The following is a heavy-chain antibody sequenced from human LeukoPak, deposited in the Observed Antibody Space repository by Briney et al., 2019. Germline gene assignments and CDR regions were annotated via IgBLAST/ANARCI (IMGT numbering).Heavy chain of an antibody. CDR3: ASRAYYDSSGLDY. CDR2: VSNSGST. J-gene: IGHJ4*02. CDR1: GCTIRNYC. V-gene: IGHV4-59*08. D-gene: IGHD3-22*01. Sequence: KPSETLSLTGSVSGCTIRNYCWTWIRQPPGKGLEWIGHVSNSGSTKYNPSLKSRVTISIEPSKKHSSLKLSSVTAADTAVYYCASRAYYDSSGLDYWGQGILVTVSS.